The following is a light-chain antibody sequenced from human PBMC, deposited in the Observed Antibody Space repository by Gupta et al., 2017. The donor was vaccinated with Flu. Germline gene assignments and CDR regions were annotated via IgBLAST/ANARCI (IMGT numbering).Light chain of an antibody. CDR2: GAS. CDR3: QQYSSSPT. CDR1: QNISSSY. V-gene: IGKV3-20*01. Sequence: TGSPGTLSLSPGERATLSCRASQNISSSYLAWYQQKPGQAPRLLIYGASSRATGIPYRFSGSGSGTDFTLTISRLEPEDFAVYYCQQYSSSPTFGQGTKVEI. J-gene: IGKJ1*01.